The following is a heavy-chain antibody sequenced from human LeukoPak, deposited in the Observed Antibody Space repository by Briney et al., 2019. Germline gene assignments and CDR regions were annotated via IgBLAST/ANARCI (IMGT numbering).Heavy chain of an antibody. CDR3: ARDEHQFYHSSTGRFDY. CDR1: GFTFSYYW. D-gene: IGHD2-8*02. Sequence: GGSLRLSCAASGFTFSYYWMGWVRQAPGKGLEGVANIQQDASEEYYVDSVKGRFTISRDNAKNSLYLRMDSLRAEDTAVYYCARDEHQFYHSSTGRFDYWGQGTLVTVS. CDR2: IQQDASEE. V-gene: IGHV3-7*04. J-gene: IGHJ4*02.